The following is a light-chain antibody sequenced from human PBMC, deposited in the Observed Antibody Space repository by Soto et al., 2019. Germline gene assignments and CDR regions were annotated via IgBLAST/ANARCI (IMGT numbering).Light chain of an antibody. J-gene: IGLJ2*01. CDR3: KAYDSSPSVHVA. V-gene: IGLV1-40*01. CDR2: GDS. Sequence: QSVLTQPPSVSGAPGQRVTISCTGSRSNIGAGYEVHWYQHLAGTAPKLLIYGDSNRPSGVPDRFSGSKSGTSASLVITGLQAEDEADYSCKAYDSSPSVHVALGGGTKLTVL. CDR1: RSNIGAGYE.